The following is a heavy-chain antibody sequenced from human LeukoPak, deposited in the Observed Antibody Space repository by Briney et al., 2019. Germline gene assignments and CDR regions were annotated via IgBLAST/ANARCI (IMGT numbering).Heavy chain of an antibody. D-gene: IGHD6-6*01. Sequence: GGSLRLSCAASGFTFSSYAMHWVRQAPGKGLKWVAVISYDGSNKYYADSVKGRFTISRDNSKNTLYLQMNSLRAEDTAVYYCARPRYSSSSSKCYYYGMDVWGQGTTVTVSS. CDR1: GFTFSSYA. J-gene: IGHJ6*02. CDR2: ISYDGSNK. V-gene: IGHV3-30*04. CDR3: ARPRYSSSSSKCYYYGMDV.